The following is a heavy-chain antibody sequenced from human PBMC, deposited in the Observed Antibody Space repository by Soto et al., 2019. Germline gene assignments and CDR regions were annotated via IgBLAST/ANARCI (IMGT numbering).Heavy chain of an antibody. J-gene: IGHJ4*02. CDR2: IFSTGRA. CDR3: ARGGDNSPWYYSL. CDR1: GGSINTHY. Sequence: SETLSLTCSVSGGSINTHYWTWIQQPPGRGLEWIGYIFSTGRANYNPSLESRVTISVDTSKNQLSLKLTSVTAADTAVYYCARGGDNSPWYYSLWGQGTLVTVSS. D-gene: IGHD3-10*01. V-gene: IGHV4-59*11.